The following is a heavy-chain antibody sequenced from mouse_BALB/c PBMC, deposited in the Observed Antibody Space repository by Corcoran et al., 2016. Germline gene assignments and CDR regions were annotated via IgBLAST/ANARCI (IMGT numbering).Heavy chain of an antibody. CDR2: IYPYNDGI. D-gene: IGHD2-1*01. V-gene: IGHV1S136*01. CDR1: GYTFTSYV. Sequence: EVQLQQSGPELVKPGASVKMSCKASGYTFTSYVIHWVKQKPGQGLEWIGYIYPYNDGIKYNEKFKGKATLTSDKSSSTAYMGLNSLTSEYSAVYYCAREVPGGNPFDYGGQGTTLAVSS. CDR3: AREVPGGNPFDY. J-gene: IGHJ2*01.